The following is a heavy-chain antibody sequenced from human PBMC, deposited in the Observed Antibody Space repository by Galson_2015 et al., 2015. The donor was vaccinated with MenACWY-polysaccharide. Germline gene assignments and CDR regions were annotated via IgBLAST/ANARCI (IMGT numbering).Heavy chain of an antibody. Sequence: SLRLSCAASGFNFRGNGMHWLRQAPGKGLEWVALIRNDEVSKHYIDAVKGRFAISRDNSKNTVYLEMNSLRPEDTAVYYCARNPSRLDTAAASHWGQGALVTVSS. CDR3: ARNPSRLDTAAASH. CDR1: GFNFRGNG. D-gene: IGHD6-13*01. J-gene: IGHJ4*02. CDR2: IRNDEVSK. V-gene: IGHV3-30*02.